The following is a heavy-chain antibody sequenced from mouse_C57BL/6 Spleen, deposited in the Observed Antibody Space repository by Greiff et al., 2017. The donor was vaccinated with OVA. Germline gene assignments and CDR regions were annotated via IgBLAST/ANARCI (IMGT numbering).Heavy chain of an antibody. V-gene: IGHV1-69*01. Sequence: QVQLQQPGAELVMPGASVKLSCKASGYTFTSYWMHWVQQRPGQGLEWIGEIDPSDSYTNYPQKFKGKSTFTVDKSSSTAYMQLSSLTSEDAAVYYCARSEGPAYFDDWGQGTTLTVSS. CDR3: ARSEGPAYFDD. CDR2: IDPSDSYT. J-gene: IGHJ2*01. CDR1: GYTFTSYW.